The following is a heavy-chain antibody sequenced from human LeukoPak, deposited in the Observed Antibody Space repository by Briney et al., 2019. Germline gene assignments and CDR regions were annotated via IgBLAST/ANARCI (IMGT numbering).Heavy chain of an antibody. CDR1: GFMFSSHG. CDR2: ISYDGSKK. Sequence: GGSLRLSCAASGFMFSSHGMHWVRQAPGKGLEWVAGISYDGSKKYYADSVKGRFTISRDNSKNTLYLQMNSLRVEDTAVYYCAKGDYYDVLTGRQNWFGPWGQGTLVTVSS. V-gene: IGHV3-30*18. D-gene: IGHD3-9*01. J-gene: IGHJ5*02. CDR3: AKGDYYDVLTGRQNWFGP.